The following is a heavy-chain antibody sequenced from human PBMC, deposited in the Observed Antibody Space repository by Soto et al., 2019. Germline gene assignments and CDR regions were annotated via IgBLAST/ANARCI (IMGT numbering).Heavy chain of an antibody. CDR2: INHSGST. Sequence: PSETLSLTCAVYGGSFSGYYWSWIRQPPGKGLEWIGEINHSGSTNYNPSLKSRVTISVDTSKNQFSLKLSSVTAADTAVYYCARGRCKGGSNRRDATAYSGQGTLVTGSS. CDR3: ARGRCKGGSNRRDATAY. D-gene: IGHD6-13*01. V-gene: IGHV4-34*01. J-gene: IGHJ1*01. CDR1: GGSFSGYY.